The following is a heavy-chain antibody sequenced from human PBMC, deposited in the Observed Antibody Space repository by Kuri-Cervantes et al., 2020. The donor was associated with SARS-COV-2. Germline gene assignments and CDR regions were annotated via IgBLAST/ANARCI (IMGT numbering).Heavy chain of an antibody. CDR3: ARPYCTTTTCYDGTFDS. Sequence: SVKVSCKASGGTFGSYAVTWVRQVPGQGFEWMGRIIPLFGTTIHAQKFRDRVTFTADKSTNTAYMELSSLRSEDTAVYYCARPYCTTTTCYDGTFDSWGQGTLVTVSS. V-gene: IGHV1-69*06. D-gene: IGHD2-2*01. CDR1: GGTFGSYA. CDR2: IIPLFGTT. J-gene: IGHJ4*02.